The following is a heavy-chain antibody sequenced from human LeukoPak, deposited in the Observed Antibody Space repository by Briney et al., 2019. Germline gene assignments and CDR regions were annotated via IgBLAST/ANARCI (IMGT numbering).Heavy chain of an antibody. CDR1: GYTFTGYY. V-gene: IGHV1-2*02. J-gene: IGHJ4*02. CDR3: ARDFRSSWYYFDY. Sequence: ASVKVSCTASGYTFTGYYMHWVRQAPGQGLEWMGWINPNSGGTNYAQKFQGRVTMTRDTSISTTYMELSRLRSDDTAVYYCARDFRSSWYYFDYWGQGTLVTVSS. CDR2: INPNSGGT. D-gene: IGHD6-13*01.